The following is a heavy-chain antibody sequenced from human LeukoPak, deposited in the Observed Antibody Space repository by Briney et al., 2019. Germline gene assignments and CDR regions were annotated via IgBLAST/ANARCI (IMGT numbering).Heavy chain of an antibody. J-gene: IGHJ4*02. Sequence: GGSLRLSCAASGFTFDDYAMHWVRQAPGKGLEWVSGISWNSGSIGYADSVKGRFTISRDNAKNSLYLQMNSLRAEDTALYYCAEGHSSGYYGWHLDYWGQGTLVTVSS. CDR1: GFTFDDYA. CDR2: ISWNSGSI. D-gene: IGHD3-22*01. CDR3: AEGHSSGYYGWHLDY. V-gene: IGHV3-9*01.